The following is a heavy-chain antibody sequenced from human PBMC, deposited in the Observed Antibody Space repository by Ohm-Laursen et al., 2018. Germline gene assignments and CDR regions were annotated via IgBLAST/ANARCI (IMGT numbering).Heavy chain of an antibody. CDR2: IIPIFGTP. CDR1: GDIFSSYA. CDR3: ARGDTYGFDY. Sequence: SSVKVSCKASGDIFSSYAIHWVRQAPGQGLEYLGGIIPIFGTPDYAQSFQGRVTITTDDSTSTAYMELSSLRSDDTAVYYCARGDTYGFDYWGQGTLVTVSS. D-gene: IGHD3-10*01. V-gene: IGHV1-69*05. J-gene: IGHJ4*02.